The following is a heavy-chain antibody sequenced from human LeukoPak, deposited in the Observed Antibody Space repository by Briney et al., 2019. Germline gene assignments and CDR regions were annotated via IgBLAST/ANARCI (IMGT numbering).Heavy chain of an antibody. CDR3: ARDQIGGSYLYHFDY. Sequence: ASVKVSCKASGYTFTGYYMHWVRQAPGQGLEWMGWINPNSGGTNYAQKFQGWVTMTRDTSISTAYMELSRLRSDDTAVYYCARDQIGGSYLYHFDYWGQGTLVTVSS. D-gene: IGHD1-26*01. V-gene: IGHV1-2*04. CDR1: GYTFTGYY. CDR2: INPNSGGT. J-gene: IGHJ4*02.